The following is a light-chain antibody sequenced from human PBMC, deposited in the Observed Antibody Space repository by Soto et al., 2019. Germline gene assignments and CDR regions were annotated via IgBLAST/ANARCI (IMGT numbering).Light chain of an antibody. CDR1: QGVSGW. CDR3: HQATSFPLT. Sequence: DLQMTQSPSSVSASIGDRVTITCRASQGVSGWFAWYQQKPGKAPQLLIYSTSSLQTGVPSRFSGSGVGPDFPLTISTLQPEDFATSYCHQATSFPLTFGGGTKVRSN. CDR2: STS. V-gene: IGKV1-12*01. J-gene: IGKJ4*01.